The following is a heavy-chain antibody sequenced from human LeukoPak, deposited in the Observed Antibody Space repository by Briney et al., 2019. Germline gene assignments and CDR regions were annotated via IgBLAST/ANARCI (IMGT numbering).Heavy chain of an antibody. CDR1: GFTFSSYA. D-gene: IGHD3-22*01. CDR3: AKQGGGYYPYNWFDP. V-gene: IGHV3-23*01. Sequence: GGSLLLSCAAAGFTFSSYAMRWGRQAPGKGLEWVSAISGSGGSTYYADSVKGRFTISRDKSKNTLYLQMNSLRAEDTAVYYCAKQGGGYYPYNWFDPWGQGTLVTVSS. CDR2: ISGSGGST. J-gene: IGHJ5*02.